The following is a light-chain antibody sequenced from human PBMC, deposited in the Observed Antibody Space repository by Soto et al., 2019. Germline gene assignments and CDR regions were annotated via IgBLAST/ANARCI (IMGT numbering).Light chain of an antibody. J-gene: IGKJ1*01. CDR1: QSVSSNY. CDR3: QQYGSSPPWT. CDR2: GAS. Sequence: EIVLTQSPGTLSLSPGERATLSCRASQSVSSNYLVWYQQKPGQAPRLLIHGASSRATGIPDRFSGSGPGTDFTLTISRLEPEDFAVYYCQQYGSSPPWTFGQGTKVEIK. V-gene: IGKV3-20*01.